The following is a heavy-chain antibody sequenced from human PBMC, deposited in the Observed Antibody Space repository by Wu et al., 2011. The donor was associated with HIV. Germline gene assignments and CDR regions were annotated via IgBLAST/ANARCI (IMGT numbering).Heavy chain of an antibody. V-gene: IGHV1-18*01. CDR3: ARDESGSPSFYGMDV. CDR1: GYTFTTSG. J-gene: IGHJ6*02. D-gene: IGHD1-26*01. Sequence: QVHLVQSGAEVKKPGASVKVSCKASGYTFTTSGVSWVRQAPGQGLEWMGWISTYSGNTKYAQRLQGRVTMTTDTPANTAYMELRSLRSDDTAVYFCARDESGSPSFYGMDVWGQGTTVTVSS. CDR2: ISTYSGNT.